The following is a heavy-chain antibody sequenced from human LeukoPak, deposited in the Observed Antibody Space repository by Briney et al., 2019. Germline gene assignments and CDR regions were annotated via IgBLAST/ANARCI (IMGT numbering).Heavy chain of an antibody. CDR3: ARDYDILTGYAFDI. D-gene: IGHD3-9*01. CDR2: ISYDGSNK. CDR1: GFTFSSYG. V-gene: IGHV3-30*03. Sequence: GGSLRLSCAASGFTFSSYGMHWVRQAPGKGLEWVAVISYDGSNKYYADSVKGRFTISRDNSKNTLYLQMNSLRAEDTAVYYCARDYDILTGYAFDIWGQGTMVTVSS. J-gene: IGHJ3*02.